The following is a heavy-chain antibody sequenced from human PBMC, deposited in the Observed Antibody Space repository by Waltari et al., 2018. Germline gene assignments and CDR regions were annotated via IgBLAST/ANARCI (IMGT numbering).Heavy chain of an antibody. V-gene: IGHV1-69*05. D-gene: IGHD6-13*01. CDR3: ARGGLYGQQLLESAFEI. CDR2: IIPMFGTA. Sequence: QVQLVQSGAEVKKPGSSVKVSCKASGGSFSTYAIPWGRQAPGQGLEWMGGIIPMFGTANYAQKFQERVSITTDGSMTTAYMELSSLTSEDTAVYYCARGGLYGQQLLESAFEIWGQGTQVTVSS. J-gene: IGHJ3*02. CDR1: GGSFSTYA.